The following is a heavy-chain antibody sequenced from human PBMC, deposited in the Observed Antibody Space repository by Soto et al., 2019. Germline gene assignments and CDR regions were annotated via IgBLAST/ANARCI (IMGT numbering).Heavy chain of an antibody. V-gene: IGHV4-31*03. D-gene: IGHD4-17*01. CDR3: ARTSGIYGDYAGGWFDP. CDR2: IYYSGST. J-gene: IGHJ5*02. Sequence: QVQLQESGPGLVKPSQTLSLTCTVSGGSISSGGYYWSWIRQHPGKGLEWIGYIYYSGSTYYNPSLKSRVTISVDTSKNQFSLKLSSVTAADTAVYYCARTSGIYGDYAGGWFDPWGQGTLVTVSS. CDR1: GGSISSGGYY.